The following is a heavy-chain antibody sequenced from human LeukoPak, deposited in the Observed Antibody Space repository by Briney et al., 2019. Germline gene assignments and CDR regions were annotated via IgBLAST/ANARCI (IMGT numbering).Heavy chain of an antibody. V-gene: IGHV4-39*01. CDR3: ARPPPLYGDPTTGDAFDI. D-gene: IGHD4-17*01. J-gene: IGHJ3*02. Sequence: PSETLSLTCTVSGGSISSSSYYWGWIRQPPGKGLEWIGSIYYSGSTYYNPSLKSRVTISVDTSKNQFSLKLSSVTAADTAVYYCARPPPLYGDPTTGDAFDIWGQGTMVTVSS. CDR1: GGSISSSSYY. CDR2: IYYSGST.